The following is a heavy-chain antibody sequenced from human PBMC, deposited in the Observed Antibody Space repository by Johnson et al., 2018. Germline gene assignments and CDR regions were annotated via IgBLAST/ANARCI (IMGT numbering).Heavy chain of an antibody. CDR2: IYYRGDV. V-gene: IGHV4-39*07. CDR1: GGSISSKNTY. D-gene: IGHD3-10*01. Sequence: QVQLVESGSGLLKPSETLSLTCTVSGGSISSKNTYWAWIRQPPGKGLEWIGSIYYRGDVYQKSSLQSRATISVDTSKNQFYLKLTHVTAADTAVYYCARDMTYGYHDYYMDIWGKGTTVTVSS. J-gene: IGHJ6*03. CDR3: ARDMTYGYHDYYMDI.